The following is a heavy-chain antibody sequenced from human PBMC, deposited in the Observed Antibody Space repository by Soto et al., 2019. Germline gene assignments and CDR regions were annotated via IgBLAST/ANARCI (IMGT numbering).Heavy chain of an antibody. D-gene: IGHD6-19*01. CDR3: ATSSDWSPLLDY. Sequence: ASVKVSCKASQYTFTNFYLHWVRQAPGQRPEWMGWIDNGGGTIYAQKFQGRLTMTRDTSITTAYMELNRLSSDDTAFYYCATSSDWSPLLDYWGQGTLVTVSS. J-gene: IGHJ4*02. CDR1: QYTFTNFY. CDR2: IDNGGGT. V-gene: IGHV1-2*02.